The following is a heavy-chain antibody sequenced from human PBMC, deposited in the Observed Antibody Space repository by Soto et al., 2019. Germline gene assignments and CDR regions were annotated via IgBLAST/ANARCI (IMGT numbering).Heavy chain of an antibody. CDR3: ARQHTLGYYYGSGSTLNYYYYGMDV. J-gene: IGHJ6*02. D-gene: IGHD3-10*01. CDR2: IDPSDSYT. CDR1: GYSFTSYW. V-gene: IGHV5-10-1*01. Sequence: PGESLKISCKGSGYSFTSYWISWVRQMPGKGLEWMGRIDPSDSYTNYSPSFQGHVTISADKSISTAYLQWSSLKASDTAMYYCARQHTLGYYYGSGSTLNYYYYGMDVWGQGTTVTVSS.